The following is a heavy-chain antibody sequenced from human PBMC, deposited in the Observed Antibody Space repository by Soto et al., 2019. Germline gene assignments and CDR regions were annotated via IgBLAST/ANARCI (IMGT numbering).Heavy chain of an antibody. CDR3: ARVRGHGIYYDSSGLHDAFDI. Sequence: GGSLRLSCAASGFTFSSYSMNWVRQAPGKGLEWVSSISSSSSYIYYADSVKGRFTISRDNAKNSLYLQMNSLRAEDTAVYYCARVRGHGIYYDSSGLHDAFDIWAQGTMVTVSS. J-gene: IGHJ3*02. CDR2: ISSSSSYI. V-gene: IGHV3-21*01. D-gene: IGHD3-22*01. CDR1: GFTFSSYS.